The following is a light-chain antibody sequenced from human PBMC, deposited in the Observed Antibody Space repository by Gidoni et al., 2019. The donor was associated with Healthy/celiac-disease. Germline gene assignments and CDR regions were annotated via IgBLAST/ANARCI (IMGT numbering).Light chain of an antibody. CDR3: QQYNSYSPVV. V-gene: IGKV1-5*03. CDR1: QSISSW. Sequence: DIQMTQAPSTLSASVGDRVTITCRASQSISSWLAWYQQKPGKAPKLLIYKASSLESGVPSRFSGSGSGTEFTLTISSLQPDDFATYYCQQYNSYSPVVFXXXTKVEIK. J-gene: IGKJ1*01. CDR2: KAS.